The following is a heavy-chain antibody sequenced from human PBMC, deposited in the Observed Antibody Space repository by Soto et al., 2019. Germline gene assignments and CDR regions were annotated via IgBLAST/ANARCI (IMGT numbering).Heavy chain of an antibody. J-gene: IGHJ4*02. D-gene: IGHD1-26*01. CDR3: AKEGGLSGSYYISSSYYFDY. Sequence: QVQLVESGGGVVQPGRSLRLSCVASGFTFSSYGMHWVRQAPGKGLEWVAIISYDGSNTYYADSVKGRLTISRDNSKNTLYLQMNSLRAEDTSVYYCAKEGGLSGSYYISSSYYFDYLGQGTLVTVSS. CDR1: GFTFSSYG. CDR2: ISYDGSNT. V-gene: IGHV3-30*18.